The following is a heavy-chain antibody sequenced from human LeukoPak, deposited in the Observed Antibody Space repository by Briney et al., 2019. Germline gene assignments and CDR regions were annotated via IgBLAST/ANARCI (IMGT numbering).Heavy chain of an antibody. CDR2: ISGSGGST. D-gene: IGHD2-8*02. CDR1: GFTFSSYA. Sequence: GGSMRLSCAASGFTFSSYAMSWVRQAPGKGLEWVSAISGSGGSTYYADSVKGRFTISRDNSKNTLYLQMNSLRVEDTAVYDCAKDLTVYFDYWGQGTLVTVSS. V-gene: IGHV3-23*01. CDR3: AKDLTVYFDY. J-gene: IGHJ4*02.